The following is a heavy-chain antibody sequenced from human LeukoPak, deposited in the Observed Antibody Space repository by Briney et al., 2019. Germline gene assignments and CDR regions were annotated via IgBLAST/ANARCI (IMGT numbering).Heavy chain of an antibody. CDR2: ISYDGSNK. CDR1: GFXFSSYA. D-gene: IGHD5-18*01. J-gene: IGHJ4*02. Sequence: GRSLRLSCAASGFXFSSYAIHWVRQAPGKGLKWVAVISYDGSNKYYADSVKGRFTISRDNSKNTLYLQMNSLRAEDTAVYYCARAYVDTAMVDYFDYWGQGTLVTVSS. V-gene: IGHV3-30-3*01. CDR3: ARAYVDTAMVDYFDY.